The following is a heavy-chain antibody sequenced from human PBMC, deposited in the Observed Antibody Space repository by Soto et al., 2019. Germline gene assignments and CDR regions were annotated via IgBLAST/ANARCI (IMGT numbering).Heavy chain of an antibody. CDR2: INPNSGGT. CDR1: GYTFTGYY. Sequence: QVQLVQSGAEVKKPGASVKVSCKASGYTFTGYYMHWVRQAPGQGLEWMGWINPNSGGTNYAQRFQGRVNMTRDTSISTAYMELSRLRSDDTAVYYCAREYVLRFLEWLKGDGMDVWGQGTTVTVSS. V-gene: IGHV1-2*02. J-gene: IGHJ6*02. CDR3: AREYVLRFLEWLKGDGMDV. D-gene: IGHD3-3*01.